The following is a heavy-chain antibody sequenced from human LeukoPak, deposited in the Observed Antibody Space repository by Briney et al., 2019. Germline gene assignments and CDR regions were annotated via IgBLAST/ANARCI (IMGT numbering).Heavy chain of an antibody. Sequence: PSQTLSLTCTVSGGSISSGDYYWSWIRQHPGKGLEWIGYIYYSGSTYYNPSLKSRVTISVDTSKNQFSLKLSSVTAADTAVYYCARVGYCSGGSCDDLGWFDPWGQGTLVTVSS. V-gene: IGHV4-31*03. J-gene: IGHJ5*02. CDR3: ARVGYCSGGSCDDLGWFDP. CDR1: GGSISSGDYY. CDR2: IYYSGST. D-gene: IGHD2-15*01.